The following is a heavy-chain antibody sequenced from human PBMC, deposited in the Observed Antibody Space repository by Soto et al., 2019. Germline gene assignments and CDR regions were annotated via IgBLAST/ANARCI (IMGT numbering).Heavy chain of an antibody. D-gene: IGHD1-20*01. V-gene: IGHV4-30-2*01. CDR1: GGSISSGGYS. CDR2: MYHSGST. Sequence: SETLSLTCAVSGGSISSGGYSWSWIRQPPGKGLEWIGYMYHSGSTYYNPSLKSRVTISIDRSKNQFSLKLSSVTAADTAVYYCARDKITGILDYWGQGTLVTVSS. CDR3: ARDKITGILDY. J-gene: IGHJ4*02.